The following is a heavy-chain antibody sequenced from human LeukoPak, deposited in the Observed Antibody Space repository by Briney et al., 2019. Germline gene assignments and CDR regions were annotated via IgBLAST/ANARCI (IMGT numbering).Heavy chain of an antibody. Sequence: GGSPRLSCAASGFTFSSYSMNWVRQAPGKGLEWVSSISSSSSYIYYADSVKGRFTISRDNAKNSLYLQMNSLRAEDTAVYYCAGSGGAAATLNFDPWGQGTLVTVSS. J-gene: IGHJ5*02. CDR3: AGSGGAAATLNFDP. CDR2: ISSSSSYI. D-gene: IGHD3-10*01. CDR1: GFTFSSYS. V-gene: IGHV3-21*01.